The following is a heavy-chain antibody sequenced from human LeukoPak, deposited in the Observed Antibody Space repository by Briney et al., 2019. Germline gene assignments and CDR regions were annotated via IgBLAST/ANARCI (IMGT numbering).Heavy chain of an antibody. CDR2: IYFSGST. Sequence: PSQTLSLTCTVSGGSISSGDYYWSWIRQPPGKGLEWIGNIYFSGSTYLNPSLRSRVTISLDMPKNQFSLKLNSVTAADTAVYYCARVALTVSSSYNYYHMEVWGKGTTVTVSS. CDR1: GGSISSGDYY. D-gene: IGHD6-6*01. CDR3: ARVALTVSSSYNYYHMEV. V-gene: IGHV4-30-4*08. J-gene: IGHJ6*03.